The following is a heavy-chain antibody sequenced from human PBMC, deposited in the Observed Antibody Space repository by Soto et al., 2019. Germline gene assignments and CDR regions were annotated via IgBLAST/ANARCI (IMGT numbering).Heavy chain of an antibody. V-gene: IGHV4-59*08. CDR2: IYYSGST. CDR3: ARRWGRSFDY. D-gene: IGHD2-15*01. CDR1: GGSISNYY. Sequence: QVQLQESGPGLVKPSETLSLTCTVSGGSISNYYWSWIRQPPGKGLEWIGYIYYSGSTNYNPSLKRRVHIAVDTSKNQFSLKLSSVTAADTAVYYCARRWGRSFDYWGQGTLVTVSS. J-gene: IGHJ4*02.